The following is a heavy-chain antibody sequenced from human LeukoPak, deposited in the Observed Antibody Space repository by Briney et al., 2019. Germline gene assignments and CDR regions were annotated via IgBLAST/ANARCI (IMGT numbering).Heavy chain of an antibody. CDR3: ASADINSGSYGGYYYYMDV. CDR2: INTYTGDP. J-gene: IGHJ6*03. D-gene: IGHD1-26*01. V-gene: IGHV7-4-1*02. CDR1: GYTFSAYA. Sequence: GASVKVSCKASGYTFSAYAINWVRQAPGQGLEWMGWINTYTGDPTYAQGFTGRFVFSLDTSVSTAYLQISSLKAEDTAVYYCASADINSGSYGGYYYYMDVWGKGTTVTVSS.